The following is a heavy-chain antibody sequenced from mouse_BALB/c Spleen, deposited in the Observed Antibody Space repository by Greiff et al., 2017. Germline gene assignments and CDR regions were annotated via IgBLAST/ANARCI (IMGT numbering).Heavy chain of an antibody. D-gene: IGHD2-1*01. V-gene: IGHV1-31*01. CDR1: GYSFTGYY. CDR2: INPYNGAT. CDR3: ARSGNSYAMDY. J-gene: IGHJ4*01. Sequence: VQLQQSGPELVKPGASVKISCKASGYSFTGYYMHWVKQSHVKSLEWIGRINPYNGATSYNQNFKDKASLTVDKSSSTAYMELHSLTSEDSAVYYCARSGNSYAMDYWGQGTSVTVSS.